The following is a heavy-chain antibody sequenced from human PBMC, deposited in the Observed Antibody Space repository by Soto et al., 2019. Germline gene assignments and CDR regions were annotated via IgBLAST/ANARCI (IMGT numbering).Heavy chain of an antibody. Sequence: GGSLRLSCAASGFTFSSYAMHWVRQAPGKGLEWVAVISYDGSNKYYADSVKGRFTISRDNSKNTLYLQMYSLRAEDTAVYYCAKDALGELRGEIIIFNYHYYMDVWGKGTTVTVS. CDR2: ISYDGSNK. D-gene: IGHD3-16*01. J-gene: IGHJ6*03. CDR1: GFTFSSYA. V-gene: IGHV3-30-3*01. CDR3: AKDALGELRGEIIIFNYHYYMDV.